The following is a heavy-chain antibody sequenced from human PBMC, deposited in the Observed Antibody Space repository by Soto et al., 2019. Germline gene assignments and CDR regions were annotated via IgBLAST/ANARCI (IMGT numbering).Heavy chain of an antibody. CDR3: ARVSDSSGYYEVVCVY. Sequence: QVQLVQSGAEVKKPGSSVKVSCKASGGTFSSGGYYWSWIRQHPGKDLEGIGYIYYSGSTYYNPSLKSRVTISVATSKHQFSRKLSSVTAADTAVYYWARVSDSSGYYEVVCVYWSQGTLVTVSS. CDR2: IYYSGST. D-gene: IGHD3-22*01. J-gene: IGHJ4*02. CDR1: GGTFSSGGYY. V-gene: IGHV4-31*03.